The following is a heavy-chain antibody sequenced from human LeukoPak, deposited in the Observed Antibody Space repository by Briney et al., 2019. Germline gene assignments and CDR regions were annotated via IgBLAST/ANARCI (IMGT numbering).Heavy chain of an antibody. J-gene: IGHJ5*02. CDR3: ARGPTMVRGVRTKWFDP. Sequence: SETLSLTCAVYGGSFSGHYWSWIRQPPGQGLEWLVEINHGGSTSYSPSLKSRASISADKSKNQFSLRLTSVTAADTAVYYCARGPTMVRGVRTKWFDPWGQGTLVTVSS. CDR2: INHGGST. D-gene: IGHD3-10*01. V-gene: IGHV4-34*01. CDR1: GGSFSGHY.